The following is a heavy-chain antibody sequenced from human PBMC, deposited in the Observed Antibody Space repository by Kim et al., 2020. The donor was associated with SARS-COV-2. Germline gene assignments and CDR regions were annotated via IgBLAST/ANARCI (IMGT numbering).Heavy chain of an antibody. J-gene: IGHJ4*02. CDR2: SGGST. Sequence: SGGSTYYADSVQGRFTISRDNSKNTLYLQMNSLRAEDTAVYYCAKRGDYWGQGTLVTVSS. CDR3: AKRGDY. V-gene: IGHV3-23*01.